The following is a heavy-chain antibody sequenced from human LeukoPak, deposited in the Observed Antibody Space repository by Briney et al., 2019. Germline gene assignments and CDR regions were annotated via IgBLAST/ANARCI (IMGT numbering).Heavy chain of an antibody. Sequence: GASVKVSCKASGYTFTGYGMNWVRQAPEQGLEWMGWISAYNGNTKYAQKFQGTVTMTTDTSTTTAYMELRSLRYDDTAVYYCARGNGETVTTSLNCFDPWGQGTLVTVSS. CDR3: ARGNGETVTTSLNCFDP. J-gene: IGHJ5*02. CDR1: GYTFTGYG. CDR2: ISAYNGNT. V-gene: IGHV1-18*01. D-gene: IGHD3-10*01.